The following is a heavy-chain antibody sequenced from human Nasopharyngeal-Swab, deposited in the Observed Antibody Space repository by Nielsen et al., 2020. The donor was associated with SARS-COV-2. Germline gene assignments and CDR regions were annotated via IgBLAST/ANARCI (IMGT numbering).Heavy chain of an antibody. J-gene: IGHJ4*02. CDR3: ARWGRTDGGNPRYFDY. D-gene: IGHD4-23*01. CDR1: GYTLTELS. V-gene: IGHV1-24*01. Sequence: ASVKVSCKVSGYTLTELSMHWVRQAPGKGLEWMGGFDPEDGETIYAQKFQGRVTMTEDTSTHTAYMELSSLRSEDTAVYYCARWGRTDGGNPRYFDYWGQGTLVTVSS. CDR2: FDPEDGET.